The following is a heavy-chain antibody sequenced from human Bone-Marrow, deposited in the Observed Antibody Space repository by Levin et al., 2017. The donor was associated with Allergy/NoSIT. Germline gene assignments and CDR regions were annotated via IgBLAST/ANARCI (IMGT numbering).Heavy chain of an antibody. J-gene: IGHJ4*02. CDR2: INPKSGDA. D-gene: IGHD5-24*01. Sequence: ASVKVSCTVSGYTFSDYYMHWVRQAPGQGLEWMGWINPKSGDANTAQKFEGRVVLTRDTSISTAYMEVRRLRSDDTALYYCARGATSSNGYGGQGTLVAVSS. V-gene: IGHV1-2*02. CDR1: GYTFSDYY. CDR3: ARGATSSNGY.